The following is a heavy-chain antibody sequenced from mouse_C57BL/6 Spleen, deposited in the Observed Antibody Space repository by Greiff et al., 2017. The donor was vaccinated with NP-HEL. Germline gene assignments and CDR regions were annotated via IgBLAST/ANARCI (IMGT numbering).Heavy chain of an antibody. CDR1: EYEFPSHD. V-gene: IGHV5-2*03. Sequence: EVKLEESGGGLVQPGESLKLSCESNEYEFPSHDMSWVRKTPEKRLELVAAINSDGGSTYYPDTMERRFIISRDNTKKTLYLQMSSLRSEDTALYYCARFDGYYVGGAMDYWGQGTSVTVSS. CDR3: ARFDGYYVGGAMDY. J-gene: IGHJ4*01. CDR2: INSDGGST. D-gene: IGHD2-3*01.